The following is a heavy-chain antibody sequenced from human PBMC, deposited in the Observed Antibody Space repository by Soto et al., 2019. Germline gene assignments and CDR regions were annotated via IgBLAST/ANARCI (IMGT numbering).Heavy chain of an antibody. CDR2: IYYSGST. CDR3: ERESGWGTKFDY. CDR1: GGSISSYY. V-gene: IGHV4-59*01. Sequence: SETLSLTCTVSGGSISSYYWSWIRQPPGKGLEWIGYIYYSGSTNYNPSLKSRVTISVDTSKNQFSLKLSSVTAADTAVYYCERESGWGTKFDYWGPGTLVTVSS. J-gene: IGHJ4*02. D-gene: IGHD6-19*01.